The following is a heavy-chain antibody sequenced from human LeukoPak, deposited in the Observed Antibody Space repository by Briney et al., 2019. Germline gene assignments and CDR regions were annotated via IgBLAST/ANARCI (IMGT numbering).Heavy chain of an antibody. CDR2: IIPIFGTA. CDR1: GCTFISYA. CDR3: ASGQGDYGDSFDY. V-gene: IGHV1-69*05. J-gene: IGHJ4*02. D-gene: IGHD4-17*01. Sequence: SVKVSCKASGCTFISYAISGVRQASGQGLEWMGRIIPIFGTANYAQKFQGRVTITTDESTSTAYMELSSLRSEDTAVYYCASGQGDYGDSFDYWGQGTLVTVSS.